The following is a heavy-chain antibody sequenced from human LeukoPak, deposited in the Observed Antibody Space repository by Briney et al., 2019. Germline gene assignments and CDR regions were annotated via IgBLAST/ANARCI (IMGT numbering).Heavy chain of an antibody. D-gene: IGHD3-3*01. CDR3: ARGQGNDFWSGYEAFDP. CDR1: GGSISSYY. V-gene: IGHV4-59*01. J-gene: IGHJ5*02. CDR2: IYYSGST. Sequence: PSETLSLTCSVSGGSISSYYWSWIRHPPGKGLEWIGYIYYSGSTNYNPSLKSRVTISVDTSKNQFSLKLSSVTAADTAVYYCARGQGNDFWSGYEAFDPWGQGTLVTVSS.